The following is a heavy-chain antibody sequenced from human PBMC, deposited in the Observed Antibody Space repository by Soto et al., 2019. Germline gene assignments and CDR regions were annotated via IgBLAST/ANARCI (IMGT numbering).Heavy chain of an antibody. J-gene: IGHJ4*02. CDR1: GGSISSGGYY. CDR2: IYYSGST. CDR3: AREWLLYGYFDY. V-gene: IGHV4-31*03. Sequence: SETLSLTYTVSGGSISSGGYYWSWIRQHPGKGLEWIGYIYYSGSTYYNPSLKSRVTISVDTSKNQFSLKLSSVTAADTAVYYCAREWLLYGYFDYWGQGTLVTVSS. D-gene: IGHD3-3*01.